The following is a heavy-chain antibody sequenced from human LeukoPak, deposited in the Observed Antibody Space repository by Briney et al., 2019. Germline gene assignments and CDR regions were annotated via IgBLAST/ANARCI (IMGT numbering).Heavy chain of an antibody. CDR2: VYYSGST. CDR1: ADSISSYY. J-gene: IGHJ3*02. V-gene: IGHV4-59*01. CDR3: ARNYYNILTGYYADVFDI. D-gene: IGHD3-9*01. Sequence: SETLSLTCTVSADSISSYYWSWIRQPPGKGLEWIGDVYYSGSTNYNPSLKSRVTISVDTSKNQFSLRLSSVTAADTAVYFCARNYYNILTGYYADVFDIWGQGTMVTVSS.